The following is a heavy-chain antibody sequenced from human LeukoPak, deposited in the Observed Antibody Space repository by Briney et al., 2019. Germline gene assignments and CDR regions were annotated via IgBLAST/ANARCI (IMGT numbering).Heavy chain of an antibody. CDR3: ARETVGGSGWQFDY. J-gene: IGHJ4*02. CDR2: INPSGGST. V-gene: IGHV1-46*01. CDR1: GGTFSSYA. D-gene: IGHD6-19*01. Sequence: GSSVKVSCKASGGTFSSYAISWVRQAPGQGLEWMGIINPSGGSTSYAQKFQGRVTMTRDTSTSTVYMELSSLRSEDTAVYYCARETVGGSGWQFDYWGQGTLVTVSS.